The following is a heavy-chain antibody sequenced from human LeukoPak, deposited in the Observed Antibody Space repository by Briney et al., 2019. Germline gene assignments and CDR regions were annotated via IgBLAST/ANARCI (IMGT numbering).Heavy chain of an antibody. CDR3: AKWDEQQLDAFDI. J-gene: IGHJ3*02. D-gene: IGHD6-13*01. Sequence: GGSLRLSCAASGFTFSSYAMSWVRQAPGKGLEWVSAISGSGGSTYYADSVKGRFTISRDNSKNTLYLQMNSLRVEDTAVYYCAKWDEQQLDAFDIWGQGTMVTVSS. CDR2: ISGSGGST. V-gene: IGHV3-23*01. CDR1: GFTFSSYA.